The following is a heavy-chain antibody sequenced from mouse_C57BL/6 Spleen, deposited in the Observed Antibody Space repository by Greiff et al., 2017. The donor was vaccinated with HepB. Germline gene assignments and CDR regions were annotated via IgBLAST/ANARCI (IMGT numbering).Heavy chain of an antibody. CDR2: ISSGGSYT. D-gene: IGHD5-1*01. CDR1: GFTFSSYG. V-gene: IGHV5-6*01. CDR3: ARLRSNYFDN. J-gene: IGHJ2*01. Sequence: EVKVVESGGDLVKPGGSLKLSCAASGFTFSSYGMSWVRQTPDKRLEWVATISSGGSYTYYPDSVKGRFTISRDNAKNTLYLQMSSLKSEDTAMYISARLRSNYFDNSGQSTTLSESS.